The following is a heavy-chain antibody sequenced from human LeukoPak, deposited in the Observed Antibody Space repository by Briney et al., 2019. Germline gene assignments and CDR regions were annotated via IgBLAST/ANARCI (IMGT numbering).Heavy chain of an antibody. J-gene: IGHJ4*02. Sequence: ASVKVSCKSSGDTFSGYYLYWVRQAPGQGLEWMGWINANSGGTNYAQKFQGRVTMTRDTSISSVHMELNRLRSDDTAVYYCARDSITLLRGFDFWGQGTLVTVSS. D-gene: IGHD3-10*01. CDR2: INANSGGT. CDR1: GDTFSGYY. CDR3: ARDSITLLRGFDF. V-gene: IGHV1-2*02.